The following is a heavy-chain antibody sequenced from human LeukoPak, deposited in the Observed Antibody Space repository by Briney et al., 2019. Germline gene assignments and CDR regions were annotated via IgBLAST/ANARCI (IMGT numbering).Heavy chain of an antibody. CDR3: ARDRLSGYDAFDI. V-gene: IGHV3-33*01. D-gene: IGHD1-1*01. Sequence: QSGGSLRLSCAASGFTFSSYGMHWVRQAPGKGLEWVAVIWYDGSNKYYADSVKGRFTTSRDNSKNTLYLQMNSLRAEDTAVYYCARDRLSGYDAFDIWGQGTMVTVSS. CDR1: GFTFSSYG. J-gene: IGHJ3*02. CDR2: IWYDGSNK.